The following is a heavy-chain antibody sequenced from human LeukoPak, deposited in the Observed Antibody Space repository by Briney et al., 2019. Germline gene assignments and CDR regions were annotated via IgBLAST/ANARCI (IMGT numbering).Heavy chain of an antibody. CDR2: ISSSSSTI. CDR1: GFTFSSYS. Sequence: PGGSLRLSCAASGFTFSSYSMNWVRQAPAKGLEWVSYISSSSSTIYYADSVKGRFTISRDNAKNSLYLQMNSLRAEDTAVYYCARDLTRLYDIWGQGTLVTVSS. J-gene: IGHJ4*02. V-gene: IGHV3-48*01. CDR3: ARDLTRLYDI. D-gene: IGHD3-9*01.